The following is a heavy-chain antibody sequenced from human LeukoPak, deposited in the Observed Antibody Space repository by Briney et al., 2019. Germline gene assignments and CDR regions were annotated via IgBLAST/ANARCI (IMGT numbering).Heavy chain of an antibody. CDR1: GFTFSSYS. J-gene: IGHJ4*02. D-gene: IGHD5-12*01. CDR3: ARAGRDGYNLIDY. CDR2: ISSSSSTI. Sequence: GGSLRLSCAASGFTFSSYSMNWVRQAPGKGLEWVSYISSSSSTIYYADSVKGRFTISRDNAKNSLYLQMNSLRAEDTAVYYCARAGRDGYNLIDYWGQGTLVTVSS. V-gene: IGHV3-48*01.